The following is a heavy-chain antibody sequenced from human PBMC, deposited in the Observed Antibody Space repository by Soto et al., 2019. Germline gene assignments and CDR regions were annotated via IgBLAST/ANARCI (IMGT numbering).Heavy chain of an antibody. J-gene: IGHJ4*02. CDR2: IDPSDSYT. D-gene: IGHD3-10*01. CDR1: AYIFTNYW. V-gene: IGHV5-10-1*01. CDR3: TYMIRGGGFDY. Sequence: EVQLVQSGAEVKKPGESLRISCKGSAYIFTNYWISWVRQMPGKGLEWMGRIDPSDSYTDYSPSFQGHVTMSADKAISTAYLQWRSLKASDSAMYYCTYMIRGGGFDYWGQGTLVTVPS.